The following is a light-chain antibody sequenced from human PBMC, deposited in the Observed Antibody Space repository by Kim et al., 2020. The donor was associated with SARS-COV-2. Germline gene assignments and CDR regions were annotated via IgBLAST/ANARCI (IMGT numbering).Light chain of an antibody. CDR1: QSVSTY. J-gene: IGKJ1*01. V-gene: IGKV3-11*01. CDR3: QQRTNWRWS. Sequence: LSTGERATLSCRASQSVSTYLAWYQQKPGQVPRLLIYDAANRATGIPARFSGSGSGTDFTLTISSLEPEDFAVYYCQQRTNWRWSFGQGTKVDIK. CDR2: DAA.